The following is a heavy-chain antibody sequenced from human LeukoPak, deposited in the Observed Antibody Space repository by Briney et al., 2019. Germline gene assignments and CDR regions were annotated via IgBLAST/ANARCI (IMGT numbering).Heavy chain of an antibody. CDR3: ARPPTGTSYYCYGMDG. V-gene: IGHV4-34*01. CDR1: GRSFTSYY. Sequence: SQTLSLTRAVYGRSFTSYYSSWIRHPPGKWLEWIGEINHSGSTTYNPSLTSRVTIYVYTPKNLFSLKLSPVSAPHTAAYYCARPPTGTSYYCYGMDGWGQGSTVTVSS. J-gene: IGHJ6*02. D-gene: IGHD4-4*01. CDR2: INHSGST.